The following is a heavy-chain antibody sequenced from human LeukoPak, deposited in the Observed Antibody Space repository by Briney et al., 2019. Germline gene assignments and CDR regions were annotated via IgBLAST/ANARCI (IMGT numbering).Heavy chain of an antibody. CDR1: GFTFSSYE. J-gene: IGHJ4*02. CDR3: ASTWELLDY. Sequence: GGSLRLSCAASGFTFSSYEMNWVRQAPGKGLEWVSYISSSGSTIYYADSVKGRFTISRDNAKNSLYLQMNSLRAEDTAVYYCASTWELLDYWGQRTLVTVSS. D-gene: IGHD1-26*01. V-gene: IGHV3-48*03. CDR2: ISSSGSTI.